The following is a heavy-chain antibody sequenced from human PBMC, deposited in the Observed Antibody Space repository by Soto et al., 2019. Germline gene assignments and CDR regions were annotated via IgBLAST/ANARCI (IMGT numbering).Heavy chain of an antibody. CDR2: TYYRSKWYN. V-gene: IGHV6-1*01. D-gene: IGHD6-13*01. J-gene: IGHJ4*02. CDR3: ASASVDAASGVFVY. CDR1: GDSVSSNSAA. Sequence: SQTLSLTCAISGDSVSSNSAAWNWIRQSPSRGLEWLGRTYYRSKWYNDYAVSVKSARTSNPDTSNTCSFLPLNSVTREDKAVNYCASASVDAASGVFVYWGAGTLVTLSS.